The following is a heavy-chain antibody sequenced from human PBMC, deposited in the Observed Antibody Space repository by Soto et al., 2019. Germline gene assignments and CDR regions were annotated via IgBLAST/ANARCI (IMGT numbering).Heavy chain of an antibody. V-gene: IGHV3-23*01. D-gene: IGHD4-17*01. J-gene: IGHJ2*01. CDR3: AKSQRGDYGPSYWYFDL. CDR1: GFTFSSYA. Sequence: EVQLLESGGGLVQPGGSLRLSCAASGFTFSSYAMSWVRQAPGKGLEWVSAISGSGGSTYYADSVKGRFTISRDNSKNTLYLQMNSVRAEDTAVYYCAKSQRGDYGPSYWYFDLWGRGTLVTVSS. CDR2: ISGSGGST.